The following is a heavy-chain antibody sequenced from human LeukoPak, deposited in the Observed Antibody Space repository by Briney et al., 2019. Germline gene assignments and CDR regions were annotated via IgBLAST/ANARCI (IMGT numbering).Heavy chain of an antibody. Sequence: QPGGCMRLSCAASRFTFSSYAMSWVRQAEGKGLEWVSAISGSGGSTYYADSVKGRFTMSRDNSKNTLYLQMSSLRAEDTAVYYCAKQAAAGRYYWGQGTLVTVSS. V-gene: IGHV3-23*01. D-gene: IGHD6-13*01. CDR2: ISGSGGST. J-gene: IGHJ4*02. CDR1: RFTFSSYA. CDR3: AKQAAAGRYY.